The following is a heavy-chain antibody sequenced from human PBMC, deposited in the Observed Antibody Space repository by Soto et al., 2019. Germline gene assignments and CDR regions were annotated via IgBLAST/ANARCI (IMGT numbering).Heavy chain of an antibody. Sequence: SETLSLTCTVSGASMSNDYWSWIRQPPAKGLECIGYIYSNGIANYSPSLKSRGTISMDSSKNQFPLKLSSVTAADTAVYHCARLGLRVYDFDSWGRGPLVTVSS. D-gene: IGHD3-16*01. CDR3: ARLGLRVYDFDS. J-gene: IGHJ4*01. V-gene: IGHV4-59*03. CDR2: IYSNGIA. CDR1: GASMSNDY.